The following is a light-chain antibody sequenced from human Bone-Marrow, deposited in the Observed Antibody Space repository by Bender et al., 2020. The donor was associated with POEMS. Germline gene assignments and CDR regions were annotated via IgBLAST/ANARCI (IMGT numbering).Light chain of an antibody. V-gene: IGLV1-44*01. CDR2: AND. Sequence: QSVLAQPPSMSTTLGQRVTVSCSGSNSNIGSHTVNWYQHPPGTAPKLLIYANDLRPSGVPDRFPGSKSGTSASLAIRGLQSEDEADYYCASWDESLDAYVFGSGTQVTVL. CDR1: NSNIGSHT. CDR3: ASWDESLDAYV. J-gene: IGLJ1*01.